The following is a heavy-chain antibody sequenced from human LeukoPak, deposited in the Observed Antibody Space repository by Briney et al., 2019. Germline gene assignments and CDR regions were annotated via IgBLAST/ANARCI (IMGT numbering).Heavy chain of an antibody. J-gene: IGHJ4*02. D-gene: IGHD6-13*01. V-gene: IGHV3-66*01. CDR3: AGGARRQQPFDY. Sequence: GGSLRLSCTASGFTVSSNYMSWVRQAPGKGLEWVSVIYSGGSTYYADSVKGRFTISRDNSKNTLYLQMNSLRAEDTAVYYCAGGARRQQPFDYWGQGTLVTVSS. CDR2: IYSGGST. CDR1: GFTVSSNY.